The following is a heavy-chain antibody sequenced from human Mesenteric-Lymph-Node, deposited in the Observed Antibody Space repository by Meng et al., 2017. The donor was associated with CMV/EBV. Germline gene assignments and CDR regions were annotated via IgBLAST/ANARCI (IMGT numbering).Heavy chain of an antibody. V-gene: IGHV3-11*01. CDR1: GFTFSAYY. D-gene: IGHD2-2*01. CDR2: ISGSGSSN. J-gene: IGHJ4*02. CDR3: AREGGCSSTSCNDY. Sequence: GGSLRLSCAASGFTFSAYYMSWIRQAPGKGLEWVSYISGSGSSNNYADSVKGRFTISRDNAKNSLYLQMNSLRAEDTAVHYCAREGGCSSTSCNDYWGQGTLVTVSS.